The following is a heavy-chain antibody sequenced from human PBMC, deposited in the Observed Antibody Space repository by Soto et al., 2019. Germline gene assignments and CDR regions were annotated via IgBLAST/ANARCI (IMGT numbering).Heavy chain of an antibody. J-gene: IGHJ5*02. V-gene: IGHV1-18*01. CDR1: GYTFTSYG. CDR2: ISAYNVNT. CDR3: ARMNYYGSGSHGNWFDP. Sequence: QVQLVQSGAEVKKPGASVKVSCKASGYTFTSYGISWVRQATVQGLEWMGCISAYNVNTNYAQKLQGRVTMTPDTSTSTAYMELRSLRSDATSVYYCARMNYYGSGSHGNWFDPGVQGTLVTVSS. D-gene: IGHD3-10*01.